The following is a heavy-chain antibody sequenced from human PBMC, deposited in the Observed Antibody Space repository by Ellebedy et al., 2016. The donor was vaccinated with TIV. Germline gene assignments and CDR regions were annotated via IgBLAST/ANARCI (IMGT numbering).Heavy chain of an antibody. D-gene: IGHD6-19*01. V-gene: IGHV3-13*01. J-gene: IGHJ6*02. CDR1: GFTFTSYE. CDR2: IDTAGDT. CDR3: ARAGWTVAGSLNGLDV. Sequence: GESLKISCAASGFTFTSYEMQWVRQISGKGLEWVSTIDTAGDTYYPVSVKGRFTISRENANNSLYLHMNNLRAGDTAVYFCARAGWTVAGSLNGLDVWGQGTTVTVSS.